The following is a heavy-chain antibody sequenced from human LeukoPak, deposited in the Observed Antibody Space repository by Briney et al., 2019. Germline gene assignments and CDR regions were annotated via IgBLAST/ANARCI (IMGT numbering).Heavy chain of an antibody. D-gene: IGHD6-19*01. CDR2: ISGNGGST. J-gene: IGHJ2*01. CDR3: AKIERWLVHGFDL. Sequence: GRSLRLSCAASGFTFSSYAMNWVRHAPGKGLEWVASISGNGGSTYYADSVKGRFTISRDNSRNAVFLQMVSPRDDDTAIYYYAKIERWLVHGFDLWGRGTLVTVSS. CDR1: GFTFSSYA. V-gene: IGHV3-23*01.